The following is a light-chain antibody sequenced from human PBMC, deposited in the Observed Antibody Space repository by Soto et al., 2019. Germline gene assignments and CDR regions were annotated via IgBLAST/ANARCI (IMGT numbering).Light chain of an antibody. Sequence: DIQLTQSPSFLSASVGDRVTITCRASQGITTSLAWYQQKPGKAPKLLIYAASTLQSGVPSRFSGSGSGTEFTLAISSLKPEDFAIYYCQQLKSYPLTFGGGTQVEIK. CDR1: QGITTS. CDR3: QQLKSYPLT. CDR2: AAS. J-gene: IGKJ4*01. V-gene: IGKV1-9*01.